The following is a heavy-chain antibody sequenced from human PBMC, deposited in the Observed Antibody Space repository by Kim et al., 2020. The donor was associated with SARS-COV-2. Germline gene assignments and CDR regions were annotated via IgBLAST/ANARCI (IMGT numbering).Heavy chain of an antibody. D-gene: IGHD4-17*01. Sequence: NPSLNSRVTISVDTSKNQFALKLSSVTAADTAVYYCACSHDYGDYGWFDHWGQRTLVTVSS. CDR3: ACSHDYGDYGWFDH. J-gene: IGHJ5*02. V-gene: IGHV4-30-2*04.